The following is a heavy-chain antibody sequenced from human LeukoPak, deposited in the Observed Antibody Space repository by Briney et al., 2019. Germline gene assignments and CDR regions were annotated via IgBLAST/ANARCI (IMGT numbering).Heavy chain of an antibody. CDR3: ARDRGTWIQLWEDSFYFDY. D-gene: IGHD5-18*01. CDR2: ISYDGSNK. V-gene: IGHV3-30*04. J-gene: IGHJ4*02. Sequence: GRSLRLSCAASGFTFSSYAMHWVRQAPGKGLEWVAVISYDGSNKYYAGSVKGRFTISRDNSKNTLYLQMNSLRAEDTAVYYCARDRGTWIQLWEDSFYFDYWGQGTLVTVSS. CDR1: GFTFSSYA.